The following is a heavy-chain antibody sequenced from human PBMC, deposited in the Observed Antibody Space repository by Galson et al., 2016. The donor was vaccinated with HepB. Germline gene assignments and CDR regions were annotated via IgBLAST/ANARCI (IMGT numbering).Heavy chain of an antibody. Sequence: SLRLSCAASGFTFSDFGMHWVRQTPGKGLEWAAVISYDGRNEYYADSVKGRFTVSRDNSKNTLYLQMNSLRGEETAVYYCAKQSRDRMSIDHEFWSGALDNWGQGTLVTVSS. CDR3: AKQSRDRMSIDHEFWSGALDN. CDR2: ISYDGRNE. V-gene: IGHV3-30*18. CDR1: GFTFSDFG. J-gene: IGHJ4*02. D-gene: IGHD3-3*01.